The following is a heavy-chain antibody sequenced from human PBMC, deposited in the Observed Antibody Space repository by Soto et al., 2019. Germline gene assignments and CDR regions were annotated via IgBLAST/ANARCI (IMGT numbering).Heavy chain of an antibody. J-gene: IGHJ3*02. V-gene: IGHV1-18*01. CDR1: GYTFTSYG. D-gene: IGHD2-15*01. Sequence: QVQLVQSGAEVKKPGASVKVSCKASGYTFTSYGISWVRQAPGQGLEWMGWISAYNGNTNYAQKLQGRVTMTTDTSTSTAYMELRSLRSDDTAVYYCARGAEGYCSGGSCFLDHDAFDIWGQGTMVTVSS. CDR2: ISAYNGNT. CDR3: ARGAEGYCSGGSCFLDHDAFDI.